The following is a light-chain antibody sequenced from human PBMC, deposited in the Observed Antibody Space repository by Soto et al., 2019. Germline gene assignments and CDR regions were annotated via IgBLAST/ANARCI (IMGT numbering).Light chain of an antibody. V-gene: IGKV3-20*01. Sequence: EIVLTQSPGTLSLSPGERATLSCRASQSVASNYLAWYQQKPGQAPRLLIYVASSRATGIPDRFSASGSGTAVTLTISRLEPEDFAVYFCQQYGTAPLTFGGGTKVEIK. J-gene: IGKJ4*01. CDR1: QSVASNY. CDR3: QQYGTAPLT. CDR2: VAS.